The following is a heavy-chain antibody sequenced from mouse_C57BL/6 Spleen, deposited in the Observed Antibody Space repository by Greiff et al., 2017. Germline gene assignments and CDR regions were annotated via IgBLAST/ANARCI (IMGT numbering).Heavy chain of an antibody. V-gene: IGHV1-61*01. J-gene: IGHJ3*01. CDR1: GYTFTSYW. CDR2: IYPSDSET. CDR3: ARSANWDEGAY. Sequence: QVQLQQPGAELVRPGSSVKLSCKASGYTFTSYWMDWVKQRPGQGLEWIGNIYPSDSETHYNQKFKDKATLTVDKSSSTAYMQLSSLTSEDSAVXYCARSANWDEGAYWGQGTLVTVSA. D-gene: IGHD4-1*01.